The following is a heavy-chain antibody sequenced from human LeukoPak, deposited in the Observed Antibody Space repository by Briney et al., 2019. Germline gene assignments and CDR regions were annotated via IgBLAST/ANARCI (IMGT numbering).Heavy chain of an antibody. Sequence: GGSLRLSCAASGFTFSSYSMNWVRQAPGKGLEWVSVIYSGGSTYYADSVKGRFTISRDNSKNTLYLQMNSLRAEDTAVYYCARTYYYGLGSYYTDRPIYPWGQGTLVTVSS. CDR3: ARTYYYGLGSYYTDRPIYP. J-gene: IGHJ5*02. D-gene: IGHD3-10*01. CDR2: IYSGGST. V-gene: IGHV3-66*01. CDR1: GFTFSSYS.